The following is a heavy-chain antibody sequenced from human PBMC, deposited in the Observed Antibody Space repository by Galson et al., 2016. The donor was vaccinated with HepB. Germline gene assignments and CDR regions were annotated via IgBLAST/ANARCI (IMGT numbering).Heavy chain of an antibody. D-gene: IGHD3/OR15-3a*01. CDR3: ARSGARTVTSYFYSGLDV. CDR1: GFSFNDYY. Sequence: SLRLSCAASGFSFNDYYMSWIRQAPGKGLQWIAYTDVRGSSTYCADSVKGRFTVSRDNARKSVFLQMNSLRAEDTAVYYCARSGARTVTSYFYSGLDVWGQGTTVTVS. V-gene: IGHV3-11*01. CDR2: TDVRGSST. J-gene: IGHJ6*02.